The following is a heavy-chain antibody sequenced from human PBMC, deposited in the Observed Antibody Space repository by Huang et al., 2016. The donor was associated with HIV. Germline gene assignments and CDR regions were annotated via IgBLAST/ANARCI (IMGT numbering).Heavy chain of an antibody. V-gene: IGHV3-23*01. Sequence: EVLLLESGGGLVQPGGSLRLSCVASGFTFSSYALRWVRQGPGRGVEGVSGITDGSNIRYSAHSVKGRFAVARDDSTNTLYLQMNSLRAEDTAVYYCAKDADTSGYDVLGPFGSWGQGTLVTVSS. J-gene: IGHJ4*02. CDR2: ITDGSNIR. CDR1: GFTFSSYA. D-gene: IGHD3-3*01. CDR3: AKDADTSGYDVLGPFGS.